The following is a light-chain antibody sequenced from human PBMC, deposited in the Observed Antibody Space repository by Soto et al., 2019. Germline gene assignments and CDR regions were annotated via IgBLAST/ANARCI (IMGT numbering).Light chain of an antibody. CDR3: QQANSFPFT. Sequence: EIVLTQSPATLSLSPGERATLSCRASQNVANYLDWYQQKPGLAPRLLIYDASSRATGIPDRFSGSGSGTDFTLTISSLQPEDFATYYCQQANSFPFTFGQGTRLEIK. CDR2: DAS. CDR1: QNVANY. V-gene: IGKV3-11*01. J-gene: IGKJ5*01.